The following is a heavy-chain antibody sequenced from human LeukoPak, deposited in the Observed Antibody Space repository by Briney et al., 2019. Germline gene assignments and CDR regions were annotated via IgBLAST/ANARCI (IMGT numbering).Heavy chain of an antibody. D-gene: IGHD1-26*01. CDR1: GFTFSSYW. CDR3: ARDKVVGPSNFDY. CDR2: IKQDGSEK. V-gene: IGHV3-7*01. J-gene: IGHJ4*02. Sequence: GGTLRLSCAASGFTFSSYWMSWVRQAPGKGLEWVANIKQDGSEKYYVDSVKGRFTISRDNAKNSLYLQMNSLRAEDTAVYYCARDKVVGPSNFDYWGQGTLVTVSS.